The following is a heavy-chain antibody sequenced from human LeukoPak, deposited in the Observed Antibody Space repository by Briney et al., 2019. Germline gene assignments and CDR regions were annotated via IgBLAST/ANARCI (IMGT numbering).Heavy chain of an antibody. V-gene: IGHV3-7*01. Sequence: PGGSMRPSCAASGFTISSYMMTWVRQAPGKGLEWVANIKPDGGEKFYVDSVRGRFTISRDNAQNSLYLQVNSLRVEDTGVYYCASGSLWIAILEYWGQGTLVSVSS. CDR1: GFTISSYM. D-gene: IGHD2-21*01. CDR2: IKPDGGEK. J-gene: IGHJ4*02. CDR3: ASGSLWIAILEY.